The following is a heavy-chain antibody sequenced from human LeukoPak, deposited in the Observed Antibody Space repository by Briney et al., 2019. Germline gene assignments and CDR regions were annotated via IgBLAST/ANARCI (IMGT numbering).Heavy chain of an antibody. CDR3: AKGSYYDSSGSFYSDY. D-gene: IGHD3-22*01. Sequence: GGSLRLSCAASGFTFSSYSMNWVRQAPGKGLEWVSGISGSGDNTYYADSVKGRFTISRDNSKNTLYVQVNSLGTEDTAAYYCAKGSYYDSSGSFYSDYWGQGTLVTVSS. V-gene: IGHV3-23*01. J-gene: IGHJ4*02. CDR2: ISGSGDNT. CDR1: GFTFSSYS.